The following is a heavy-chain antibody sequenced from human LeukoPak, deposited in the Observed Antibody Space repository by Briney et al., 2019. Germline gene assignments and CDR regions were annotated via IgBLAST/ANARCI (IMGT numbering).Heavy chain of an antibody. CDR1: GFTFSSYA. CDR3: ARVKTTVTTYDY. J-gene: IGHJ4*02. V-gene: IGHV3-30-3*01. Sequence: GGSLRLSCAASGFTFSSYAMHWVRQAPGKGLEWVAVISYDGSNKYYADSVKGRFTISRGNSKNTLYLQMNSLRAEDTAVYYCARVKTTVTTYDYWGQGTLVTVSS. D-gene: IGHD4-11*01. CDR2: ISYDGSNK.